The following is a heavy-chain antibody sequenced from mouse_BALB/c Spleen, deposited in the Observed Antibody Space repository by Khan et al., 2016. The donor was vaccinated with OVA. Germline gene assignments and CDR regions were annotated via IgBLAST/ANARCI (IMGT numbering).Heavy chain of an antibody. D-gene: IGHD2-2*01. CDR3: TRHVYVAWFTY. CDR1: GYSFTTYY. J-gene: IGHJ3*01. Sequence: MQLEESGPELMKPGTSVKISCKASGYSFTTYYIHWVIQTHGKSLEWIGYIDPFSGGTTYNQKFKGKATLTVDKSSSTAYIHLSNLTSEDSAVYYCTRHVYVAWFTYWGQGTLVTVSA. CDR2: IDPFSGGT. V-gene: IGHV1S135*01.